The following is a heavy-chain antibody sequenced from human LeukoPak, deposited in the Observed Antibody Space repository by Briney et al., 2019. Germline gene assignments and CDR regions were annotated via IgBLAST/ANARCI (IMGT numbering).Heavy chain of an antibody. V-gene: IGHV1-18*04. CDR2: ISPYNGNT. J-gene: IGHJ4*02. D-gene: IGHD3-10*01. Sequence: ASVKVSCKASGYTFTGYYMHWVRQAPGQGPEWMEWISPYNGNTNYAQKLQGRAIMTTDTSTSTAYMELRSLRPDDTAVYYCARHFCGSGTYYHFDYWGQGTLVTVSS. CDR1: GYTFTGYY. CDR3: ARHFCGSGTYYHFDY.